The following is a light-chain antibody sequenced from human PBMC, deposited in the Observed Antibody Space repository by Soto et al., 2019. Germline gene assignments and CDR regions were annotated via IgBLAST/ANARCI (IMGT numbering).Light chain of an antibody. J-gene: IGKJ2*01. Sequence: AIRMTQSPSSLSASTGDRVTITCRASQGISSYLAWYQQKPGKAPKLLIYAASTLQSGVPSRFSGSGSGTDFPLTISCLQSKDFATYYCQQYYSYPPYTFGRGTKLEIK. CDR3: QQYYSYPPYT. CDR2: AAS. V-gene: IGKV1-8*01. CDR1: QGISSY.